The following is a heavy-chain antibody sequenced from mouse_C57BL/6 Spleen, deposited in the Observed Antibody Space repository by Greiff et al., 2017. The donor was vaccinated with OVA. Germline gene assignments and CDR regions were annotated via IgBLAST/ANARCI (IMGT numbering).Heavy chain of an antibody. J-gene: IGHJ4*01. CDR1: GYAFSSSW. D-gene: IGHD1-1*01. CDR3: ASSYYGYAMDY. CDR2: IYPGDGDT. V-gene: IGHV1-82*01. Sequence: VKLQQSGPELVKPGASVKISCKASGYAFSSSWMNWVKQRPGKGLEWIGRIYPGDGDTNYNGKFKGKATLTADKSSSTAYMQLSSLTSEDSAVYFCASSYYGYAMDYWGQGTSVTVSS.